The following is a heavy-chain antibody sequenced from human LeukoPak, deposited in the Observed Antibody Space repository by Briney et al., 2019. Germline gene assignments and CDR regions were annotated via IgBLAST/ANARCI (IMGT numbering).Heavy chain of an antibody. Sequence: GESLKISCKGSGYIFINYWIGWVRQMPGKGLEWMGLIYPGDSHTRYSPSFQGQVTISADKSINTAYLQWHSLQASDTAMYYCARGNNENYYDWFDPWGQGTLVTVSS. CDR2: IYPGDSHT. J-gene: IGHJ5*02. CDR3: ARGNNENYYDWFDP. CDR1: GYIFINYW. V-gene: IGHV5-51*01. D-gene: IGHD1-26*01.